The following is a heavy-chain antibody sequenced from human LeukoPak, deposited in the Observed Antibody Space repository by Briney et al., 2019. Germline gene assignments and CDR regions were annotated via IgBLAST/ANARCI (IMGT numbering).Heavy chain of an antibody. CDR3: ARGDDYVPFDY. CDR2: IYYSGST. V-gene: IGHV4-59*01. CDR1: GGSISNYY. Sequence: SETLSLTCTVSGGSISNYYLSWIRQPPGKGLEWIGYIYYSGSTNYNPSLKSRVTISVDTSKNQFSLKLRSVTAADTAVYYCARGDDYVPFDYWGQGTLVTVSS. D-gene: IGHD3-16*01. J-gene: IGHJ4*02.